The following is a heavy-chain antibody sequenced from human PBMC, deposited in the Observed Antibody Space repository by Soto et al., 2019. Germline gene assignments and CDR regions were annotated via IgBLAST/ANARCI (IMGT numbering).Heavy chain of an antibody. CDR2: FDPEDGET. D-gene: IGHD1-1*01. CDR1: GYTLTELS. J-gene: IGHJ6*02. CDR3: ATLEQGRMVAYYYYGMDV. Sequence: ASVKVSCKVSGYTLTELSMHWVRQAPGKGLEWMGGFDPEDGETIYAQKFQGRVTMTEDTSTDTAYMELSSLRSEDTAVYYCATLEQGRMVAYYYYGMDVWGQGTTVTVPS. V-gene: IGHV1-24*01.